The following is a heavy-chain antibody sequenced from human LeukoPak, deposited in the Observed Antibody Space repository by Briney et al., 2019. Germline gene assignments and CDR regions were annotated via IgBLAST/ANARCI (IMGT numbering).Heavy chain of an antibody. V-gene: IGHV1-18*01. CDR2: ISAYNGNT. J-gene: IGHJ6*03. CDR1: GYTFTSYD. Sequence: ASVKVSCKASGYTFTSYDINWVRQATGQGLEWMGWISAYNGNTNYAQKLQGRVTMTTDTSTSTAYMELRSLRSDDTAVYYCARESGSSSWYNYYYYMDVWGKGTTVTVSS. CDR3: ARESGSSSWYNYYYYMDV. D-gene: IGHD6-13*01.